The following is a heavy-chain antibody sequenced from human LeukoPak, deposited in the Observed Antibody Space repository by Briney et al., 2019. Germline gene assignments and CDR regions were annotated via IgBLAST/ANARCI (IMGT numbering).Heavy chain of an antibody. D-gene: IGHD1-26*01. J-gene: IGHJ4*02. CDR3: ARRGIVGASLNY. V-gene: IGHV4-59*01. CDR2: IYYSGST. Sequence: SETLSLTCTVSGGSISSYYWSWIRQPPGKGLEWIGYIYYSGSTNYSPSLKSRVTISVDTSKNQFSLKLSSVTAADTAVYYCARRGIVGASLNYWGQGTLVTVSS. CDR1: GGSISSYY.